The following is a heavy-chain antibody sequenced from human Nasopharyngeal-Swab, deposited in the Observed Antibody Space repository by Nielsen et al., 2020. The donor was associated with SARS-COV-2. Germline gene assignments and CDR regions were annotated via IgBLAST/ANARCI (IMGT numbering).Heavy chain of an antibody. Sequence: WIRQPPGKGLEWVGFIRSKAYGGVPDYAASVKGRFTISRDDSKSIAYLQMNSLKIEDTAVYYCTRDPITTFGVVPDYWGQGTLVTVSS. CDR3: TRDPITTFGVVPDY. J-gene: IGHJ4*02. CDR2: IRSKAYGGVP. D-gene: IGHD3-3*01. V-gene: IGHV3-49*02.